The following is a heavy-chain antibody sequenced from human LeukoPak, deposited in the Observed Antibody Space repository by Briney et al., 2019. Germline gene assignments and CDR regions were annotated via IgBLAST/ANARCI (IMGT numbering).Heavy chain of an antibody. CDR2: IGGSGSDI. J-gene: IGHJ4*02. D-gene: IGHD2-2*01. CDR1: GFTFSDCY. V-gene: IGHV3-11*01. CDR3: ARYARLLDY. Sequence: PGGSLRPSCAASGFTFSDCYMTWIRQAPGKGLEYISYIGGSGSDITYADSVRGRFTVSRDNAKNSLYLQMNSLRVEDTAVYYCARYARLLDYWGQGSLVTVSS.